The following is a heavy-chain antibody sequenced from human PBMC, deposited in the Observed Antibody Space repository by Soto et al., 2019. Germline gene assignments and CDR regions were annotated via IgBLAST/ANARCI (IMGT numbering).Heavy chain of an antibody. D-gene: IGHD6-19*01. V-gene: IGHV3-30*18. Sequence: PGGSLRLSCAASGFTFSSYGMHWVRQAPGKGLEWVAVISYDGSNKYYADSVKGRFTISRDNSKNTLYLQMNSLRAEDTAVYYWAKEASPAVAGGTPPPVGQPYYYYYGMDVWGQGTTVTVSS. J-gene: IGHJ6*02. CDR1: GFTFSSYG. CDR2: ISYDGSNK. CDR3: AKEASPAVAGGTPPPVGQPYYYYYGMDV.